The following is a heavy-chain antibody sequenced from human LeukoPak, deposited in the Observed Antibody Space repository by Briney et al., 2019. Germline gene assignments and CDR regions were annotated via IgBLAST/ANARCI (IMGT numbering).Heavy chain of an antibody. V-gene: IGHV4-34*01. CDR2: INHSGST. Sequence: PSETLSLTCAVYGGSFSGYYWSWIRQPPGKGLEWIGEINHSGSTNYNPSLKSRVTISVDTSKNQFSLKPSSVTAADTAVYYCARGLGDLIFGVVIQYYFDYWGQGTLVTVSS. J-gene: IGHJ4*02. CDR3: ARGLGDLIFGVVIQYYFDY. D-gene: IGHD3-3*01. CDR1: GGSFSGYY.